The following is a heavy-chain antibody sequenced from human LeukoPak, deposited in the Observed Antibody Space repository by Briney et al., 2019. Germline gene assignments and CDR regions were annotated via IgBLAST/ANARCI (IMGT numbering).Heavy chain of an antibody. CDR2: INPNSGGT. J-gene: IGHJ6*02. Sequence: ASVKVSCKASGYTFTGYYMHWVRQAPGQGLEWMGWINPNSGGTNYAQKFQDRVTMTRDTSISTAYMELSRLRSDDTAVYYCARSPLRYFDWFGYYGMDVWGQGTTVTVSS. D-gene: IGHD3-9*01. CDR1: GYTFTGYY. V-gene: IGHV1-2*02. CDR3: ARSPLRYFDWFGYYGMDV.